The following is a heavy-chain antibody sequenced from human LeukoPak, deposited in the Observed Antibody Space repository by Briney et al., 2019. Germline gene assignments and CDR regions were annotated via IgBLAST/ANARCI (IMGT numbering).Heavy chain of an antibody. J-gene: IGHJ1*01. V-gene: IGHV1-2*02. CDR2: INPNSGGT. CDR1: GYTFTSYG. D-gene: IGHD3-3*01. CDR3: ARANDFWSGYYIVAEYFQH. Sequence: ASVKVSCKASGYTFTSYGINWVRQAPGQGLEWMGWINPNSGGTNYAQKFQGRVTMTRDTSISTAYMELSRLRSDDTAVYYCARANDFWSGYYIVAEYFQHWGQGTLVTVSS.